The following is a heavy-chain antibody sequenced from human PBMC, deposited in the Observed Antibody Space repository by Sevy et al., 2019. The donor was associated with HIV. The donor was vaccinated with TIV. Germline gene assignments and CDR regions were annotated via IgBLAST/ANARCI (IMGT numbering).Heavy chain of an antibody. V-gene: IGHV4-4*07. CDR2: IYTSGST. D-gene: IGHD2-21*02. Sequence: SETLSLTCTVSGGSISSYYWSWIRQPAGKGLEWIGRIYTSGSTNYNPSLKSRVTMSVDTSKNQFSLKLSSVTAADTAVYYCAREYIVVVTATRYFDLWGRGTLVTVSS. J-gene: IGHJ2*01. CDR3: AREYIVVVTATRYFDL. CDR1: GGSISSYY.